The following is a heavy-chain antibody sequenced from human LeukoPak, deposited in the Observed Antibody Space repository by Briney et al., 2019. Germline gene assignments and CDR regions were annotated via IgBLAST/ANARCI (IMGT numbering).Heavy chain of an antibody. CDR1: GYTFTSYY. V-gene: IGHV1-46*01. Sequence: GSVKVSCKASGYTFTSYYMHWVRQAPGQGLEWMGIINPSGGSTSYAQKFQGRVMMTRDTSTSTVYMELSSLRSEDTAVYYCARAHSGSDPGYWGQGTLVTVSS. CDR2: INPSGGST. J-gene: IGHJ4*02. D-gene: IGHD1-26*01. CDR3: ARAHSGSDPGY.